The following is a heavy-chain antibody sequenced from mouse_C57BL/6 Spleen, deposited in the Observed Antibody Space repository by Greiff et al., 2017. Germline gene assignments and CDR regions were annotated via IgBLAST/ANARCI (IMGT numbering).Heavy chain of an antibody. CDR1: GYTFTSYW. CDR2: IYPGGGYT. CDR3: ARKDPYFDY. J-gene: IGHJ2*01. V-gene: IGHV1-63*01. Sequence: QVQLKQPGAELVRPGSSVKLSCKASGYTFTSYWMHWVKQRPIQGLEWIGDIYPGGGYTNYNEKFKGKATLTADKSSSTAYMQFSSLTSEDTAIYYCARKDPYFDYWGQGTTLTVSS.